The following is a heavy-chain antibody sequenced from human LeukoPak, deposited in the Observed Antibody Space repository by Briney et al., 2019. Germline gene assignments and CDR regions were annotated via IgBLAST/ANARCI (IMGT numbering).Heavy chain of an antibody. V-gene: IGHV3-21*01. CDR3: AKDWTPLGGFLYYMDV. Sequence: HPGGSLRLSCAASGFTFSSYSMNWVRQAPGKGLEWVSSISSSSSYIYYADSVKGRFTISRDNSKNTLYLQMNSLRAEDTALYYCAKDWTPLGGFLYYMDVWGKGTTVTVSS. D-gene: IGHD2-15*01. CDR1: GFTFSSYS. J-gene: IGHJ6*03. CDR2: ISSSSSYI.